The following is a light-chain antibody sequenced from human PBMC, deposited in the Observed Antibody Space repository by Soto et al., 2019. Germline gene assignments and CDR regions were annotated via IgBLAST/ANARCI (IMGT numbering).Light chain of an antibody. Sequence: QSVLTQPPSASGTPGQRVTISCSGSSSNIGSNYVYWYQQLPGTAPKLLIYRNNQRPSGVPDRFSGSKSGTSASLAISGLRSDDEADYYCAAWDDSLSGYVFGTGTKLIVL. CDR1: SSNIGSNY. CDR2: RNN. J-gene: IGLJ1*01. V-gene: IGLV1-47*01. CDR3: AAWDDSLSGYV.